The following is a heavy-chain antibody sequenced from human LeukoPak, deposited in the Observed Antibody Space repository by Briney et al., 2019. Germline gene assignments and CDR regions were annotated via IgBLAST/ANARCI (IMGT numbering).Heavy chain of an antibody. Sequence: SETLSLTCTVSGGSMSSYYWSWIQQPPGKGLEWIGYTYYSGNTNCNPSLKSRVTISVDTSKNQFSLKVSSVTAADTAVYYCARVFHDSSGYPFDYWGQGTLVTVSS. V-gene: IGHV4-59*01. CDR2: TYYSGNT. J-gene: IGHJ4*02. CDR1: GGSMSSYY. CDR3: ARVFHDSSGYPFDY. D-gene: IGHD3-22*01.